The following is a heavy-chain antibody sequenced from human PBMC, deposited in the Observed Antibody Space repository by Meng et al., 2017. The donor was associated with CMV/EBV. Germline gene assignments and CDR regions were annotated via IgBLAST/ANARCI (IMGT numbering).Heavy chain of an antibody. V-gene: IGHV3-7*01. CDR3: ARSDCSSTSCYNYYYYGMDV. Sequence: GGSLRLSCAASGFTFSSYWMSWVRQAPGKGLEWVANIKQDGSEKYYVDSVKGRFTISRDNAKNSLYLQMNSLRAEDTAVYYCARSDCSSTSCYNYYYYGMDVWGQGTTVTV. D-gene: IGHD2-2*02. CDR2: IKQDGSEK. CDR1: GFTFSSYW. J-gene: IGHJ6*02.